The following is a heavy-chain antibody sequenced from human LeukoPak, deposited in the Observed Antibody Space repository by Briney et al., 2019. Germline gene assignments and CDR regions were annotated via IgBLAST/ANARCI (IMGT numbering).Heavy chain of an antibody. J-gene: IGHJ4*02. V-gene: IGHV4-39*01. D-gene: IGHD3-10*01. CDR3: AITMVRGVIPRAYYFDY. Sequence: SETLSLTCTVSGGSISSSTYYWGWIRQPPGKGLEWIGSVYYSGSTYYNPSLKSRVTISVDTSKKQFSLRLSSVTAADTAVYYCAITMVRGVIPRAYYFDYWGQGTLVTVSS. CDR2: VYYSGST. CDR1: GGSISSSTYY.